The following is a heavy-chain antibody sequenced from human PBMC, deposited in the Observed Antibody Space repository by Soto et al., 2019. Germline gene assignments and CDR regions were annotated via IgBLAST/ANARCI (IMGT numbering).Heavy chain of an antibody. D-gene: IGHD3-16*01. CDR1: GGSISSGTYY. CDR2: IYHSGIT. Sequence: PSETLSLTCTVSGGSISSGTYYWSWIRQFPGKGLEWIGYIYHSGITYYNPSLKSRVTMSIDTSRNQFSLRVSSVTAADTAVYSCARASVWVTGTYYYYGMDVWGQGTTVTVSS. J-gene: IGHJ6*02. CDR3: ARASVWVTGTYYYYGMDV. V-gene: IGHV4-31*03.